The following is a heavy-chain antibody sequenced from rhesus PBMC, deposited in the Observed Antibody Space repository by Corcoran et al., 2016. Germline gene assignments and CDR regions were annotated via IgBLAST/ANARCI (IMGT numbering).Heavy chain of an antibody. CDR2: DSNDGNN. V-gene: IGHV4-127*01. Sequence: QVQLQESGPGLVKPSETLSLTCAVSGYSISSGYGWSGIRQPPGKGLEWIGYDSNDGNNTSPPSFQSPVAVSSHTSKNQFSLKRSLGTAAGPAVYYCARFYSSWSGGWYFDIWGPGTPITISS. CDR3: ARFYSSWSGGWYFDI. J-gene: IGHJ2*01. D-gene: IGHD6-13*01. CDR1: GYSISSGYG.